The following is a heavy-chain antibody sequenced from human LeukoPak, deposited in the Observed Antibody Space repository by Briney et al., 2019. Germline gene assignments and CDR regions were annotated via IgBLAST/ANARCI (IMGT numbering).Heavy chain of an antibody. CDR1: GFMFNSYW. J-gene: IGHJ4*02. CDR2: IKQDGSEK. Sequence: GGSLRLSCAASGFMFNSYWMTWVRQAPGKGLEWVANIKQDGSEKYYVDSVKGRFTISRDNAKNSLYLQMNSLRDEDTAVYYCARGNLTGVDYFDYWGQGTLVTVSS. CDR3: ARGNLTGVDYFDY. D-gene: IGHD3-9*01. V-gene: IGHV3-7*01.